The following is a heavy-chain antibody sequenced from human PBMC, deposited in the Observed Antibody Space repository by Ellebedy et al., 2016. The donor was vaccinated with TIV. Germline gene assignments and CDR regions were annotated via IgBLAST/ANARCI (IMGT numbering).Heavy chain of an antibody. CDR3: AGGLGALRF. CDR1: GGSIRSFY. CDR2: IFFSGST. V-gene: IGHV4-59*01. D-gene: IGHD4/OR15-4a*01. J-gene: IGHJ4*02. Sequence: MPSETLSLTCTVSGGSIRSFYWSWIRQPPGKGLEWIGYIFFSGSTNYNPSLTSRVTISVDTSKNQFSLKLNSVTAADTAVYCCAGGLGALRFWGQGTLISVSS.